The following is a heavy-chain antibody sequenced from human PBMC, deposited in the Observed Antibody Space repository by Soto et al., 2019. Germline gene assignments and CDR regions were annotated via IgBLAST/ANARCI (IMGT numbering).Heavy chain of an antibody. CDR3: ARDRELTTLYYTGMDV. CDR1: GGSINTYY. V-gene: IGHV4-59*01. D-gene: IGHD4-17*01. CDR2: THYSGTS. Sequence: QVQLQQSGPGLVKPSETLSLTCTVSGGSINTYYWNWIRQSPGKGLECIGYTHYSGTSNYNLSLTKRVVMFADTSKKQFFLKLSSVTAADTAVYYWARDRELTTLYYTGMDVWGKATTVTVSS. J-gene: IGHJ6*04.